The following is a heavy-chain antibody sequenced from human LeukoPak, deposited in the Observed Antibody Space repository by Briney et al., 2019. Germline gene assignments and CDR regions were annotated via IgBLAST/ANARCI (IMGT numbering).Heavy chain of an antibody. CDR2: IDPSDSYT. Sequence: GESLKISCKGSGYSFTSYWISWVRQMPGKGLEWMGRIDPSDSYTNYSPSFQGHVTISAGKSISTAYLQWGSLKASDTAMYYCARPRSGWYNWFDPWGQGTLVTVSS. CDR1: GYSFTSYW. D-gene: IGHD6-19*01. J-gene: IGHJ5*02. CDR3: ARPRSGWYNWFDP. V-gene: IGHV5-10-1*01.